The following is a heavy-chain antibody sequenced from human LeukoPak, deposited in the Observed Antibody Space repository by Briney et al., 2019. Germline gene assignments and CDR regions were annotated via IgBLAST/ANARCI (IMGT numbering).Heavy chain of an antibody. Sequence: SETLSLTCAVYGGSFSGYYWSWIRQPPGKGLEWIGEINHSRSTNYNPSLKSRVTISRDTSKNQFSLKLSSVTAADTAVYYCARGRAFFDWGQGSLVTVSS. CDR3: ARGRAFFD. J-gene: IGHJ4*02. D-gene: IGHD3-3*02. V-gene: IGHV4-34*01. CDR2: INHSRST. CDR1: GGSFSGYY.